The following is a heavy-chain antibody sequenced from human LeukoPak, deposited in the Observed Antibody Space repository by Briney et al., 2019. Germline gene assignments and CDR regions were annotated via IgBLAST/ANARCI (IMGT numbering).Heavy chain of an antibody. CDR3: ASQYYYGSAY. CDR2: IYYSGST. V-gene: IGHV4-59*08. Sequence: SETLSLTCTVSGGSISSYYWSWIRQPPGKGLEWIGYIYYSGSTNYNPSLKSRVTISVDTSKNQFSLKLSSVTAADTAVYYCASQYYYGSAYWGQGTMVTVSS. D-gene: IGHD3-10*01. CDR1: GGSISSYY. J-gene: IGHJ3*01.